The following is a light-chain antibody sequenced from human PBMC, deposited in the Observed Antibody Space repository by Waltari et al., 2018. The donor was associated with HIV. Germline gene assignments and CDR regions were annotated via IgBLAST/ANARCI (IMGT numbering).Light chain of an antibody. J-gene: IGKJ4*01. CDR3: QQYYNLPPLT. Sequence: ETVMTQSPATLSVSPGERVTLSCRASQGISDKLAWYQQKPGQAPRFLLYGASSRAPGVPARFSGSGSGTDFTLTISSLQSEDSAVYYCQQYYNLPPLTFGGGTRVEIK. V-gene: IGKV3-15*01. CDR1: QGISDK. CDR2: GAS.